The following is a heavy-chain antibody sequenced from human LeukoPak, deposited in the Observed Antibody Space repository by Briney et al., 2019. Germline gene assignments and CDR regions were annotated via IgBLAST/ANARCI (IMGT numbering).Heavy chain of an antibody. CDR3: ARGTSEMETISY. CDR1: GYTFTSYS. V-gene: IGHV1-8*01. Sequence: ASVKVSCQASGYTFTSYSINWVRQATGQGVEWMGWMNPNNGNTGYAQKFQGRLTMTRNTSISTAYMELNSLRSEDTAVYYCARGTSEMETISYWGQGTLVTAFS. J-gene: IGHJ4*02. D-gene: IGHD5-24*01. CDR2: MNPNNGNT.